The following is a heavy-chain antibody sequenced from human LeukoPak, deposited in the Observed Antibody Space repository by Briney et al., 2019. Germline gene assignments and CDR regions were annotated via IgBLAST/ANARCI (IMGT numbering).Heavy chain of an antibody. V-gene: IGHV3-30*02. J-gene: IGHJ5*02. Sequence: GGSLRLSCAASGFTFSSYGMHWVRQAPGKGLEWVAFIRYGGSNKYYADSVKGRFTISRDNSKNTLYLQMNSLRAEDTAVYYCAKDYQHSWFDPWGQGTLVTVSS. CDR3: AKDYQHSWFDP. CDR1: GFTFSSYG. D-gene: IGHD2-2*01. CDR2: IRYGGSNK.